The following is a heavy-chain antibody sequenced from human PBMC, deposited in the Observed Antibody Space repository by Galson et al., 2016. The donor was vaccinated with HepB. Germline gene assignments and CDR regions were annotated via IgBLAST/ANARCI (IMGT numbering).Heavy chain of an antibody. CDR3: ARGYCSSNSCHVSGYYNYGMDV. CDR1: GFSFSDYY. CDR2: ISSSSSYT. J-gene: IGHJ6*02. Sequence: SLRLSCAASGFSFSDYYMSWIRQAPGQGLEWISYISSSSSYTEYAGSVRGRFTISRDNGKNSLDLQMNSLRAEDTAIYYCARGYCSSNSCHVSGYYNYGMDVWGQGTTVTVSS. D-gene: IGHD2-2*01. V-gene: IGHV3-11*05.